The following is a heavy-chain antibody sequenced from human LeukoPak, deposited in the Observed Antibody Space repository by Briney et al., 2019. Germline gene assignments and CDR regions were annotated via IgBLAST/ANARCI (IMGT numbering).Heavy chain of an antibody. CDR2: IYYSGST. CDR1: GGSISSGDYY. J-gene: IGHJ4*02. CDR3: ARGWLLDRSFDY. V-gene: IGHV4-30-4*01. Sequence: SETLSLTCTVSGGSISSGDYYWSWIRQPPGKGLEWIGYIYYSGSTYYNPSLKSRVTISVDTSKNQFSLKLSSVTAADTAVYYCARGWLLDRSFDYWGQGTLVTVSS. D-gene: IGHD3-9*01.